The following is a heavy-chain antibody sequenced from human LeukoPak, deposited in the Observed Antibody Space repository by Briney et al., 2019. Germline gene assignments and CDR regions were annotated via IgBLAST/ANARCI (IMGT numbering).Heavy chain of an antibody. Sequence: GGSLRLSCAASGFTFTTYAMSWVRQAPGKGLEWVSVISGSGASTYSADSVKGRFTISRDNSKNTLYLQMNSLRAEDTALYYCAKERGPRYGGFEYWGQGTLVTVSS. D-gene: IGHD5-18*01. CDR1: GFTFTTYA. CDR2: ISGSGAST. V-gene: IGHV3-23*01. J-gene: IGHJ4*02. CDR3: AKERGPRYGGFEY.